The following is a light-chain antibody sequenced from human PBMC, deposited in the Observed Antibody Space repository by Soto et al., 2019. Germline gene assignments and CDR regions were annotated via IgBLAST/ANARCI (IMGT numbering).Light chain of an antibody. V-gene: IGKV4-1*01. CDR2: WAS. J-gene: IGKJ4*01. Sequence: DIVMTQSPDSLAVSLGERATIKCKASQSVLFTSNNKNYLGWFQQKPRQAPKLVISWASTRESGVPDRFSGSGSGTDFTRTISSLQAEDVAVYYCHQYFSTPLTFGGGTKVEI. CDR1: QSVLFTSNNKNY. CDR3: HQYFSTPLT.